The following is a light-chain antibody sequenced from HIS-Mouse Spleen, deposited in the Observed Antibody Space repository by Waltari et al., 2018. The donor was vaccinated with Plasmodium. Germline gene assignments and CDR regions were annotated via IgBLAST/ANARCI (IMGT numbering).Light chain of an antibody. CDR3: QQYGSSPIT. V-gene: IGKV3-20*01. Sequence: TVLTQSPGTLSLSPGEIATLSCRARQSVSSSYLAWYQQKPGQAPRLRILGASSRATGIPDKFSGSGSGTDFTLTISRLEPEDFAVYYCQQYGSSPITFGQGTRLEIK. CDR1: QSVSSSY. CDR2: GAS. J-gene: IGKJ5*01.